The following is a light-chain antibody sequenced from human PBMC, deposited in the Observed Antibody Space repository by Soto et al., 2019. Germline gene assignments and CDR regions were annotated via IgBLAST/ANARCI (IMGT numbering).Light chain of an antibody. CDR1: QSISSW. V-gene: IGKV1-5*03. Sequence: DIQMTQSPSALSASVGDRVTITCRASQSISSWLAWYQQKPGKAPNLLIYKASSLESGVPSRFSGSGSGTEFTLTISSLQPDDFATYYCQQYNSYSLTFGHGTKVEI. CDR3: QQYNSYSLT. J-gene: IGKJ1*01. CDR2: KAS.